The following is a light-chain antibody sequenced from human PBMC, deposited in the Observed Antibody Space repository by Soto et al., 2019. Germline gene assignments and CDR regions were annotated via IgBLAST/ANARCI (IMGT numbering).Light chain of an antibody. CDR3: QQRSNWPPAVT. CDR2: DAS. J-gene: IGKJ5*01. Sequence: EIVLTQSPATLSLSPGARATLSCRASQSVSSYLAWYQQKPGQAPRLLIYDASNRATGIPARFSGSGSGTDFTLAISSREPEDFAVYYCQQRSNWPPAVTFGQGTRLAIK. V-gene: IGKV3-11*01. CDR1: QSVSSY.